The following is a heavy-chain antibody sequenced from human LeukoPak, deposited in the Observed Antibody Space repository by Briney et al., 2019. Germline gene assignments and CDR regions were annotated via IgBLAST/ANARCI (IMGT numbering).Heavy chain of an antibody. J-gene: IGHJ5*02. Sequence: ASVKVSCKASGYTFTGYYMHWVRQAPGQGLEWMGWINPNSGGTNYAQKFQGRVTMTRDTSISTAYMELSRLRSDDTAVYYCAKDPLAVANNWFDPWGQGTLVTVSS. CDR2: INPNSGGT. CDR3: AKDPLAVANNWFDP. V-gene: IGHV1-2*02. D-gene: IGHD6-19*01. CDR1: GYTFTGYY.